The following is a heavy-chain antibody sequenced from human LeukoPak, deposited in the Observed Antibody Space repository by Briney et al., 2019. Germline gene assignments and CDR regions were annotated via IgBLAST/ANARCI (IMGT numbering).Heavy chain of an antibody. CDR3: ARARDGYNFDYFDY. D-gene: IGHD5-24*01. V-gene: IGHV4-4*07. CDR2: IYTSGST. CDR1: GGSISSYY. J-gene: IGHJ4*02. Sequence: SETLSLTCTVSGGSISSYYWSWIRQPAGKGLEWIGRIYTSGSTNYNPSLKSRVTMSVDTSRNQFSLKLSSVTAADTAVYYCARARDGYNFDYFDYWGQGTLVTVSS.